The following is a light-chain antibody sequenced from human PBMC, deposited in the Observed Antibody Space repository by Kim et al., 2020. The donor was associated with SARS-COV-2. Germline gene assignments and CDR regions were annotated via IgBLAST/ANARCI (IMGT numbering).Light chain of an antibody. CDR2: VNSDGSH. V-gene: IGLV4-69*01. Sequence: QLVLTQSPSASASLGASVKLTCTLSSGHTSYAIAWHQQQPEKGPRYLMKVNSDGSHSKGDGIPDRFSGSSSGAERYLTISSLQFEDETDYYCQTWGTGIVVFGGGTKVTVL. CDR1: SGHTSYA. CDR3: QTWGTGIVV. J-gene: IGLJ2*01.